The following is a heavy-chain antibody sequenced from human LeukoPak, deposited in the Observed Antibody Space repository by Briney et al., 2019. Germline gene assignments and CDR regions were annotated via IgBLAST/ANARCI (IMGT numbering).Heavy chain of an antibody. CDR2: ISGSGAYT. D-gene: IGHD3-10*01. Sequence: GGSLRLSCAASGFTFSSYAMSWVRQAPGKGLEWVSTISGSGAYTYYADSVKGRFTISRDNSKSTVYLQMNSLRVEDAAVYYCSKDLTSDFGGDLDPWGQGTLVTVSS. CDR3: SKDLTSDFGGDLDP. CDR1: GFTFSSYA. V-gene: IGHV3-23*01. J-gene: IGHJ5*02.